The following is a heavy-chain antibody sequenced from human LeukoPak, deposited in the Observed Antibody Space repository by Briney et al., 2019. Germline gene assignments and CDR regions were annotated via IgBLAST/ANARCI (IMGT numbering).Heavy chain of an antibody. CDR1: GFTFSSYS. V-gene: IGHV3-48*01. CDR3: ARESFTRSSKAATDDFDY. D-gene: IGHD6-25*01. J-gene: IGHJ4*02. CDR2: ISSSSSTI. Sequence: GGSLRLSCAASGFTFSSYSMNWVRQAPGKGLEWVSYISSSSSTIYYADSVKGRFTISRDNAKNSLYLQMNSLRAEDTAVYYCARESFTRSSKAATDDFDYWGQGTLVTVSS.